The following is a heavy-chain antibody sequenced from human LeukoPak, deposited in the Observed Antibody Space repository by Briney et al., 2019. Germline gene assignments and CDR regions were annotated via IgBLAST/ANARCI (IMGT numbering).Heavy chain of an antibody. CDR2: INPNSGGT. D-gene: IGHD6-19*01. CDR1: GYTFTGYY. J-gene: IGHJ4*02. CDR3: AREAIAVAGTIDY. Sequence: GASVKVSCKASGYTFTGYYMHWVRQAPGQGPEWMGRINPNSGGTNYAQKFQGRVTMTRDTSISTAYMELSRLRSDDTAVYYCAREAIAVAGTIDYWGQGTLVTVSS. V-gene: IGHV1-2*06.